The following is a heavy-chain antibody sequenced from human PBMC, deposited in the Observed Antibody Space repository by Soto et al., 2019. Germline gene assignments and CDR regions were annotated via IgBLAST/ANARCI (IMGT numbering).Heavy chain of an antibody. J-gene: IGHJ4*02. V-gene: IGHV3-21*05. CDR3: ARSHYDSTGYYWGVDY. CDR1: GFTFGTYS. CDR2: ISSSSNYI. Sequence: GGSLRLSCAASGFTFGTYSMNWVRQAPGKGLEWVSYISSSSNYIYYADSVKGRFTISRDNAKNSLYLQINSLRAEDTAVYYCARSHYDSTGYYWGVDYWGQGTLVTVSS. D-gene: IGHD3-22*01.